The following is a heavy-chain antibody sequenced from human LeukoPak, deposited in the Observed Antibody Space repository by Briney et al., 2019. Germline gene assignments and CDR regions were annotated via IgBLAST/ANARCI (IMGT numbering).Heavy chain of an antibody. CDR2: IYTSGSI. D-gene: IGHD4-17*01. CDR3: ARDTTYDYGDLYYFDY. Sequence: SSETLSLTCTVSGGSISSGSYYWSWIRQPAGKGLEWIGRIYTSGSINYNPSLKSRVTISVDTSKNQFSLKLSSVTAADTAVYYCARDTTYDYGDLYYFDYWGQGTLVTVSS. CDR1: GGSISSGSYY. J-gene: IGHJ4*02. V-gene: IGHV4-61*02.